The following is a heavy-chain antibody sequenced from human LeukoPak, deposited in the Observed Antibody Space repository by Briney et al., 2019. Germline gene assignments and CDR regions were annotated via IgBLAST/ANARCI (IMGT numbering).Heavy chain of an antibody. D-gene: IGHD4-23*01. Sequence: PSETLSLTCTVSGGSISSSSYYWGWIRQPPGRGLEWIGSIYYSVTTYYNPSLKSRVTISVDTSKNQFSLKLSSVTAADTAVYYCARDRLRWPKIDYWGQGTLVTVSS. CDR3: ARDRLRWPKIDY. CDR1: GGSISSSSYY. J-gene: IGHJ4*02. CDR2: IYYSVTT. V-gene: IGHV4-39*07.